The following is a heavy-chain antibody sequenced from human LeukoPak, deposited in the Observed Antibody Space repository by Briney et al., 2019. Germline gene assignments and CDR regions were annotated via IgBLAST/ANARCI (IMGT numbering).Heavy chain of an antibody. CDR2: ISVYKGKA. Sequence: ASVKVSCKTSGYTFIPHGISWVRQAPVHGLEWRGWISVYKGKAHSAEKFQGRVTMSTDTSTRPDYMWVRSLRYEDTGVYICARVAGRVLRFLEWLSHFDYWGQGTLVTVSS. D-gene: IGHD3-3*01. V-gene: IGHV1-18*01. CDR1: GYTFIPHG. J-gene: IGHJ4*02. CDR3: ARVAGRVLRFLEWLSHFDY.